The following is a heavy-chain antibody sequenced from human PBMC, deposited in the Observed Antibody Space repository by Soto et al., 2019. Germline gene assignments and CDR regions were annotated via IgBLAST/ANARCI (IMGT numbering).Heavy chain of an antibody. CDR3: VKDSYADFHRVLSTAEYFFDY. J-gene: IGHJ4*01. CDR1: GFTFDDYA. D-gene: IGHD2-15*01. CDR2: ITWNSGKI. V-gene: IGHV3-9*01. Sequence: AGGSLRLSCTASGFTFDDYAMHWVRQGPGRGLEWVSGITWNSGKIAYADSVKGRFTIARDDDNNSLYLQMNSLRPEDTALYYCVKDSYADFHRVLSTAEYFFDYWGHGTLVTVS.